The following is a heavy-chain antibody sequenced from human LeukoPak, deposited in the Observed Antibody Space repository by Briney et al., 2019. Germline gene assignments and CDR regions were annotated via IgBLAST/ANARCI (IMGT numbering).Heavy chain of an antibody. V-gene: IGHV4-61*02. D-gene: IGHD1-1*01. CDR1: GGSISSGSYY. Sequence: SETLSLTCTVSGGSISSGSYYWSWIRQPAGKGLEWIGRIYNSGSAKYNPSLRSRVTISVDTSKNQISLKLSSVTAADTAVYYCAREKRNNWNGDAFDIWGQGTVVTVSS. CDR2: IYNSGSA. J-gene: IGHJ3*02. CDR3: AREKRNNWNGDAFDI.